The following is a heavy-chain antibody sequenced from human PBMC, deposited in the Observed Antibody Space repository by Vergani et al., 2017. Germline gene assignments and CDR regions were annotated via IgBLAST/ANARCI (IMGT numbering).Heavy chain of an antibody. D-gene: IGHD5-12*01. CDR2: ISAYNGNT. CDR1: GYTFTSYG. Sequence: QVQLVQSGAEVKKPGASVKVSCKASGYTFTSYGISWVRQAPGQGLEWMGWISAYNGNTKYAQKLQGIVTMTTDTSTSTAYMELRSLRSDDTAVYYCARDHVEGATITYNWFDPWGQGTLVTVSS. CDR3: ARDHVEGATITYNWFDP. J-gene: IGHJ5*02. V-gene: IGHV1-18*04.